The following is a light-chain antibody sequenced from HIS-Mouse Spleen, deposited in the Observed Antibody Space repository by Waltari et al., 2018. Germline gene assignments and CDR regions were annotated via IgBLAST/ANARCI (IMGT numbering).Light chain of an antibody. V-gene: IGKV1-9*01. CDR3: QQLNSYPPFT. CDR1: QCISSY. J-gene: IGKJ3*01. Sequence: DIQLTQSPSFLSASVGDRVTITCRASQCISSYLAWYQQKPGKAPKLLIYAASTLQSGVPSRFSGSGSATEFTLTISSLQPEDFATYYCQQLNSYPPFTFGPGTKVDIK. CDR2: AAS.